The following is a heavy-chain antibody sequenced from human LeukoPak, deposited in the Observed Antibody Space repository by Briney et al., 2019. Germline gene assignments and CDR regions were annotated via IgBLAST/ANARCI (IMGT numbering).Heavy chain of an antibody. D-gene: IGHD3-22*01. CDR3: ARDAGSSGYYGMDV. J-gene: IGHJ6*02. CDR1: GLPFSSYA. V-gene: IGHV3-30-3*01. CDR2: ISYDGSNK. Sequence: GRSLRLSCAVSGLPFSSYAMHWVRQAPGKGLGWEAAISYDGSNKYYADSVQGRFTISRDNSKNTLYLQMNSLRAEETAAYYCARDAGSSGYYGMDVWGQGTPVTVSS.